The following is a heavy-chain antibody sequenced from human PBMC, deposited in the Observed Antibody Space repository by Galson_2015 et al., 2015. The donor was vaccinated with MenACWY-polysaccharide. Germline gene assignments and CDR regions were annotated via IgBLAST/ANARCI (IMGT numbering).Heavy chain of an antibody. CDR1: GYTFTIYF. J-gene: IGHJ3*02. Sequence: SVTFSCTSSGYTFTIYFIIFFLHSPGQGLEWMGWISAYNDNTNYAQKLQGRVTMTTDTSTSTAYMELRSLRSDDTAVYYCAREKIVVVTKFHAFDIWGQGQWSPSLQ. CDR2: ISAYNDNT. CDR3: AREKIVVVTKFHAFDI. V-gene: IGHV1-18*01. D-gene: IGHD3-22*01.